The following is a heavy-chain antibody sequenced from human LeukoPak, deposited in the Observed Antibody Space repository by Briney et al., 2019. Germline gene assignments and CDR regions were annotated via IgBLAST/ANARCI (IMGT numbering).Heavy chain of an antibody. D-gene: IGHD3-3*01. CDR2: ISHSGST. V-gene: IGHV4-34*01. Sequence: SETLSLTCAVYGGPFSGYYWTWIRQPPGKGLEWIGEISHSGSTNYNLSLKSRVAVSVDTSKNQFSLKLSSVTAADTAVYYCARGRASYDFWSGYLFDYWGQGTLVTVSS. CDR3: ARGRASYDFWSGYLFDY. CDR1: GGPFSGYY. J-gene: IGHJ4*02.